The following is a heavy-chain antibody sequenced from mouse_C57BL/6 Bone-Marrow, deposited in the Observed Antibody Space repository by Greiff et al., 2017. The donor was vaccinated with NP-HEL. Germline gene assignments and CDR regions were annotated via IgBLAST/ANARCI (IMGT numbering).Heavy chain of an antibody. V-gene: IGHV1-72*01. Sequence: QVQLQQPGAELVKPGASVKLSCKASGYTFTSYWMHWVKQRPGRGLEWIGRIDPNSGGTKYNEKFKSKATLTVDKPSSTAYMQLSSLTSEDSAVYECARGDDDGSYYAMDYWGQGTSVTVSS. CDR2: IDPNSGGT. J-gene: IGHJ4*01. CDR1: GYTFTSYW. D-gene: IGHD2-3*01. CDR3: ARGDDDGSYYAMDY.